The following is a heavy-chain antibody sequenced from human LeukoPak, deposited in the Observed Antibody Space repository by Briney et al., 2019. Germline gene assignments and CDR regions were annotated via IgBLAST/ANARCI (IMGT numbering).Heavy chain of an antibody. J-gene: IGHJ4*02. CDR3: ARYSGTGYGMYYFDY. Sequence: SETLVLTCSVSAVSITSSTYLWSWIRQPAGKALEWIGRMDFSGSTNYNPSLRSRVTLSLDTSKNQFSLKLSSVTAADTAVYYCARYSGTGYGMYYFDYWGQGTLVTVSS. V-gene: IGHV4-61*02. CDR2: MDFSGST. CDR1: AVSITSSTYL. D-gene: IGHD1-1*01.